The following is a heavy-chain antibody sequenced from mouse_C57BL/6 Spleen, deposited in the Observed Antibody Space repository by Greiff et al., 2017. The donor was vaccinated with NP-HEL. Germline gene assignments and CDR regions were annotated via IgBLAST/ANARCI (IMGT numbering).Heavy chain of an antibody. CDR3: ARGTTVVARDYYAMDY. Sequence: QVQLKQPGAELVRPGSSVKLSCKASGYTFTSYWMHWVKQRPIQGLEWIGNIDPSDSETHYNQKFKDKATLTVDKSSSTAYMQLSSLTSEDSAVYYCARGTTVVARDYYAMDYWGQGTSVTVSS. J-gene: IGHJ4*01. V-gene: IGHV1-52*01. CDR2: IDPSDSET. CDR1: GYTFTSYW. D-gene: IGHD1-1*01.